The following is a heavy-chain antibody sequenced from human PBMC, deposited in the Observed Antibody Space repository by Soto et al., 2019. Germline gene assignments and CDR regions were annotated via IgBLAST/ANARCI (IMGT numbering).Heavy chain of an antibody. CDR1: GFTFSSLW. V-gene: IGHV3-7*02. Sequence: GGSLRLSCAASGFTFSSLWMSWVRQAPGKGLEWVANINQDGSEKNYVDSVKGRFTTSRDNAKNTLYLQMNSLRAEDTAVYYCARPLGYCSGGSCAAFDIWGQGTMVTVSS. D-gene: IGHD2-15*01. J-gene: IGHJ3*02. CDR2: INQDGSEK. CDR3: ARPLGYCSGGSCAAFDI.